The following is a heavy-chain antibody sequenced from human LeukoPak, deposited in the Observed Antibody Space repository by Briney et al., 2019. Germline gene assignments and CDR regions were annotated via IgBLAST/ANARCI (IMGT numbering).Heavy chain of an antibody. CDR2: IYHSGST. J-gene: IGHJ3*02. V-gene: IGHV4-30-2*01. CDR1: GGSISSGGYY. CDR3: ARTHDAFDI. Sequence: PSETLSLTCTVSGGSISSGGYYWSWIRQPPGKGLGWIGYIYHSGSTYYNPSLKSRVTISVDRSKNQFSLKLSSVTAADTAVYYCARTHDAFDIWGQGTMVTVSS.